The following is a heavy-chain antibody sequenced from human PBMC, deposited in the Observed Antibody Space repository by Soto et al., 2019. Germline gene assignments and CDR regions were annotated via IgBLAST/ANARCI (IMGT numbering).Heavy chain of an antibody. D-gene: IGHD1-26*01. J-gene: IGHJ4*02. Sequence: QVQLVQSGAEVKKPGSSVKVSCKASGGTFSSYSINWVRQAPGQGLEWMGEIIPIFGTANYAQKFQGRVTVTADESTSTASMELSSLRSAYTAVYYCARDGGRHSGGIDYWGQGTLVTVSS. CDR3: ARDGGRHSGGIDY. CDR1: GGTFSSYS. V-gene: IGHV1-69*01. CDR2: IIPIFGTA.